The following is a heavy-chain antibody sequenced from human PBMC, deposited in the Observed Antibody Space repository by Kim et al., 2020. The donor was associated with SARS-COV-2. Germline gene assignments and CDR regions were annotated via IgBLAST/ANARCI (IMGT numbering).Heavy chain of an antibody. D-gene: IGHD3-16*01. CDR2: IYYSGST. V-gene: IGHV4-59*01. CDR3: ARDRRVESWAWGNHWYFDL. Sequence: SETLSLTCTVSGGSISSYYWSWIRQPPGKGLEWIGYIYYSGSTNYNPSLKSRVTISVDTSKNQFSLKLSSVTAADTAVYYCARDRRVESWAWGNHWYFDLWGRGTLVTVSS. J-gene: IGHJ2*01. CDR1: GGSISSYY.